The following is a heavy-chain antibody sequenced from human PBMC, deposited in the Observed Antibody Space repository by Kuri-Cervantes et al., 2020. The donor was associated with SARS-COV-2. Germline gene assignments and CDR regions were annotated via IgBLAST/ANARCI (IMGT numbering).Heavy chain of an antibody. CDR2: INPSGGST. CDR3: ASLLGWYDSSGYYHYYYMEV. CDR1: GYTFTSYY. V-gene: IGHV1-46*01. J-gene: IGHJ6*03. D-gene: IGHD3-22*01. Sequence: ASVKVSCKASGYTFTSYYMHWVRQAPGQGLEWMGIINPSGGSTSYAQKFQGRVTITTDESTSTAYMELSSLRSEDTAVYYCASLLGWYDSSGYYHYYYMEVWGKGTTVTVSS.